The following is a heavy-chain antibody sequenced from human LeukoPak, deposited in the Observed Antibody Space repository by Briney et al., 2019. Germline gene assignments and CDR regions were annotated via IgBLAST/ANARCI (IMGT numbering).Heavy chain of an antibody. CDR3: AKALNWNYQADFDY. CDR2: IYYSGNT. V-gene: IGHV4-39*01. Sequence: PSETLSLTCTVSGGSISSSNYFWARIRQPPGKGLEWIGIIYYSGNTHYSPSLKSRVTISIDTSNNQFSLRLSSVTAADTAVYYCAKALNWNYQADFDYWGQGILVTVSS. D-gene: IGHD1-7*01. CDR1: GGSISSSNYF. J-gene: IGHJ4*02.